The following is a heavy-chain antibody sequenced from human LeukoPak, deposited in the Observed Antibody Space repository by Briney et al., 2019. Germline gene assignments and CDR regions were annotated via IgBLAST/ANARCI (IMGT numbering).Heavy chain of an antibody. CDR2: IYYSGST. Sequence: SETLSLTCTVSGGSISSYYWSWIRQPPGKGLEWIGYIYYSGSTNYNPSLKSRVTISVDTSKNQFSLKLSSVAAADTAVYYCARDLEYGYFDYWGQGTLVTVSS. V-gene: IGHV4-59*01. J-gene: IGHJ4*02. CDR3: ARDLEYGYFDY. CDR1: GGSISSYY. D-gene: IGHD3-3*01.